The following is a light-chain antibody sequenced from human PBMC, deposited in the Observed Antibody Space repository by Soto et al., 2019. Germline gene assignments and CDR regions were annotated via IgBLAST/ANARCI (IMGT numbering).Light chain of an antibody. CDR3: QQYYKLPWT. CDR2: GTS. CDR1: QSVSSSY. J-gene: IGKJ1*01. Sequence: MVLTQSPGTLFSSPGERATFSCRASQSVSSSYLAWYQQRPGQAPRLLIYGTSTRATGIPARFSGSGSGTEFTLTISSLQSEDFAVYCCQQYYKLPWTFGQGTKVDI. V-gene: IGKV3-15*01.